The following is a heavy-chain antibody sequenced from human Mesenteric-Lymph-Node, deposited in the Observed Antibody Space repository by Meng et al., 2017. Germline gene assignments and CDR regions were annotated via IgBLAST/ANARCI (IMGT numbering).Heavy chain of an antibody. CDR1: GFTFSSYA. J-gene: IGHJ5*02. CDR2: ISGSGGST. D-gene: IGHD3/OR15-3a*01. CDR3: AKGGSGMAGLYNWFDP. Sequence: GGSLRLSCAASGFTFSSYAMSWVRQAPGKGLEWVSAISGSGGSTYYADSVKGRFTISRDNSKNTLYRQMNSLRAEDTAVYYCAKGGSGMAGLYNWFDPWGQGTLVTVSS. V-gene: IGHV3-23*01.